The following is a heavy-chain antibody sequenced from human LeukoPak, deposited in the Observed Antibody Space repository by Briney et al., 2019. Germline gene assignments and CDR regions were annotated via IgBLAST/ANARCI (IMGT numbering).Heavy chain of an antibody. CDR3: ARVHYYDSSGYYSGYFDY. V-gene: IGHV3-48*03. D-gene: IGHD3-22*01. CDR1: GFTFSSYE. J-gene: IGHJ4*02. CDR2: ISSSGSTI. Sequence: PGGSLRLSCVASGFTFSSYEMNWVRQAPGKGLEWVSYISSSGSTIYYADSVKGRFTISRDNAKNSLYLQMNSLRAEDTAVYYCARVHYYDSSGYYSGYFDYWGQGTLVTVSS.